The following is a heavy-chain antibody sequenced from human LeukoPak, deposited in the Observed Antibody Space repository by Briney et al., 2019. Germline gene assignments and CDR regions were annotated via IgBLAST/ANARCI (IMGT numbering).Heavy chain of an antibody. CDR1: GYTLTELS. Sequence: GASVKVSCKVSGYTLTELSMHWVRQAPGKGLEWMGGFDPEDGETIYAQKFQGRVTMTEDTSTDTAYMELSSLRSEDTAVYYCATFDMVRGAVDYWGQGTLVTVSS. D-gene: IGHD3-10*01. J-gene: IGHJ4*02. CDR3: ATFDMVRGAVDY. V-gene: IGHV1-24*01. CDR2: FDPEDGET.